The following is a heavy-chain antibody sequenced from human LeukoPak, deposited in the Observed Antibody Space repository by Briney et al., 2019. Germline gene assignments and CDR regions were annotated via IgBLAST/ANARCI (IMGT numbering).Heavy chain of an antibody. CDR2: ISAYNGNT. J-gene: IGHJ6*03. V-gene: IGHV1-18*01. CDR3: AREGYDFWSGYLYYYMDV. CDR1: GYTFTSYG. D-gene: IGHD3-3*01. Sequence: ASVKVSCKASGYTFTSYGISWVRQAPGQGLEWMGWISAYNGNTNYAQKLQGRVTMTTDTSTCTAYMELRSLRSDDTAVYYCAREGYDFWSGYLYYYMDVWGKGTTVTVSS.